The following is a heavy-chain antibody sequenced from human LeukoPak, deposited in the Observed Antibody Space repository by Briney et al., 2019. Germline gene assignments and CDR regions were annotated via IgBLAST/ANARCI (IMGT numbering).Heavy chain of an antibody. J-gene: IGHJ4*02. V-gene: IGHV3-20*04. CDR2: LNWNGDTT. D-gene: IGHD3-22*01. CDR1: GFTFDEYA. Sequence: TGGPLRLSCGASGFTFDEYAMSWVRQLPGKGLEWVSGLNWNGDTTDYADSVRGRFTISRDNAKNSLYLQMNSLTAEDTAFYYCASRHSDGYFDYWGQGTLVTVSS. CDR3: ASRHSDGYFDY.